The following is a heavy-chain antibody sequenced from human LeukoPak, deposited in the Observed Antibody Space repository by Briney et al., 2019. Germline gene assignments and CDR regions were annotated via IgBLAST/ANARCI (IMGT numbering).Heavy chain of an antibody. Sequence: GGSLRLSCVASGFTLSSFWMHWVRQAPGKGLVWVSRINSDGSSTTYADSVKGRFTISRDNAKNTLYLQMNSLRAEDTAVYYCARDLLVPGVRFDPWGQGTQVTVSS. J-gene: IGHJ5*02. V-gene: IGHV3-74*01. CDR3: ARDLLVPGVRFDP. CDR2: INSDGSST. D-gene: IGHD4/OR15-4a*01. CDR1: GFTLSSFW.